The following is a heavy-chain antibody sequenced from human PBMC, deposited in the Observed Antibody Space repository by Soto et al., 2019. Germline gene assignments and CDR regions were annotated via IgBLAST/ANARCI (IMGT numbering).Heavy chain of an antibody. CDR2: IYYSGST. J-gene: IGHJ4*02. CDR1: GGSISSYY. Sequence: SETLSLTCTVSGGSISSYYWSRIRQPPGKGLEWIGYIYYSGSTNYNPSLKSRVTISVDTSKNQFSLKLSSVTAADTAVYYCARVPTIVGAIDYWGQGTLVTVSS. D-gene: IGHD1-26*01. CDR3: ARVPTIVGAIDY. V-gene: IGHV4-59*01.